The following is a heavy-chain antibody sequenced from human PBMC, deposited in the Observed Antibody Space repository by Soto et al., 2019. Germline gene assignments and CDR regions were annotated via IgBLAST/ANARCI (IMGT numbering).Heavy chain of an antibody. CDR1: GFTFSSYA. J-gene: IGHJ4*02. CDR3: ANEYCSGGSCYPFYFDY. D-gene: IGHD2-15*01. CDR2: ISGSGGST. V-gene: IGHV3-23*01. Sequence: EVQLLESGGGLVQPGGSLRRSCAASGFTFSSYAMSWGRQAPGQGLEWVSAISGSGGSTYYADSVKGRFTISRDNYKNTLYLQMNSLRAEDTAVYYCANEYCSGGSCYPFYFDYCGQGTLVTVSS.